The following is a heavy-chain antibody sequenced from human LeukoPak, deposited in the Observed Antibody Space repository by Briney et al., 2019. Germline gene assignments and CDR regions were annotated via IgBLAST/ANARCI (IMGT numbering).Heavy chain of an antibody. CDR3: ARDPSDYGDYGGFDY. V-gene: IGHV1-2*04. J-gene: IGHJ4*02. D-gene: IGHD4-17*01. Sequence: GASVKVSYKASGYTFTGYYMHWVRQAPGQGLEWMGWINPNSGGTNYAQKFQGWVTMTRDTSISTAYMELSRLRSDDTAVYYCARDPSDYGDYGGFDYWGQGTLVTVSS. CDR2: INPNSGGT. CDR1: GYTFTGYY.